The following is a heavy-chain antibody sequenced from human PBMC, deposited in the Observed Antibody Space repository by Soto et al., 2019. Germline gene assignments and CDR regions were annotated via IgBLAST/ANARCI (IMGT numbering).Heavy chain of an antibody. CDR3: ARDKMKRATKTNNWFDP. D-gene: IGHD5-12*01. Sequence: ASVKVSCKASGYTFTSYGISWVRQAPGQGLEWMGWISAYNGNTNYARKLQGRVTMTTDTSTSTAYMELRSLRSDDTAVYYCARDKMKRATKTNNWFDPWGQGTLVTVSS. J-gene: IGHJ5*02. CDR2: ISAYNGNT. V-gene: IGHV1-18*01. CDR1: GYTFTSYG.